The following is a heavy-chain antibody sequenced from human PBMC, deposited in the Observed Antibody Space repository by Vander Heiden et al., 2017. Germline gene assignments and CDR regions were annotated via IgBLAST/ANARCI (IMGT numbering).Heavy chain of an antibody. J-gene: IGHJ4*02. V-gene: IGHV3-7*01. CDR1: GFTFSSYW. CDR2: IKQDGSEK. CDR3: ARVGYYGSGRGRTGVFDY. Sequence: EVQLVESGGGLVQPGGSLRLSCAASGFTFSSYWMSWVRQAPGKGLEWLANIKQDGSEKYYVDSVKGRFTISRDNAKNSLYLQMNSLRAEDTAVYYCARVGYYGSGRGRTGVFDYWGQGTLVTVSS. D-gene: IGHD3-10*01.